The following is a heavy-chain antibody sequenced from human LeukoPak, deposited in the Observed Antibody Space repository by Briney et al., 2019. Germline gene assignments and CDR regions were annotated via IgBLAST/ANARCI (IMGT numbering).Heavy chain of an antibody. J-gene: IGHJ6*03. CDR3: ARGGGYSYGSLTPYYYYYMDV. CDR1: GYTFTSYY. D-gene: IGHD5-18*01. V-gene: IGHV1-69*05. Sequence: GASVKVSCKASGYTFTSYYMHWVRQAPGQGLEWMGRIIPIFGTANYAQKFQGRVTITTDESTSTAYMELSSLRSEDTAVYYCARGGGYSYGSLTPYYYYYMDVWGKGTTVTVSS. CDR2: IIPIFGTA.